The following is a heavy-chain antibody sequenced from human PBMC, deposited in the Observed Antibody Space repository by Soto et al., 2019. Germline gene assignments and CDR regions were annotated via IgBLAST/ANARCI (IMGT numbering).Heavy chain of an antibody. CDR3: ASLGYQMKYYYYYYMDV. CDR1: GFTFSSYW. V-gene: IGHV3-7*01. Sequence: GGSLRLSCAASGFTFSSYWMSWVRQAPGKGLEWVANIKQDGSEKYYVDSVKGRFTISRDNAKNSLYLQMNSLRAEDTAVYYCASLGYQMKYYYYYYMDVWGKGTTVTVSS. D-gene: IGHD2-2*01. J-gene: IGHJ6*03. CDR2: IKQDGSEK.